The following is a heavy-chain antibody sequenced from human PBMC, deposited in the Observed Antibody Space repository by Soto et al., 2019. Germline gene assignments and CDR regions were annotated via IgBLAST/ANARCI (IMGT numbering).Heavy chain of an antibody. CDR2: ISGSGGST. J-gene: IGHJ4*02. CDR3: AKDLGQQLRTLYFDY. V-gene: IGHV3-23*01. Sequence: EVQLLESGGGLVQPGGSLRLSCAASGFTFSSYAMSWVRQAPGKGLEWVSAISGSGGSTYYADSVKGRFTISRDNSKNTLYLQMSSLRAEDTAVYYCAKDLGQQLRTLYFDYWGQGTLVTVSS. D-gene: IGHD6-13*01. CDR1: GFTFSSYA.